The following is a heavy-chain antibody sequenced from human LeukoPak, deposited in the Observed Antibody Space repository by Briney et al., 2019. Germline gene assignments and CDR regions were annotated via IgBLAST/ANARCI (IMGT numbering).Heavy chain of an antibody. CDR1: GFTVSSNY. V-gene: IGHV3-66*01. CDR2: IYSGGST. CDR3: ARDLYDSSGYSAPDAFGI. D-gene: IGHD3-22*01. J-gene: IGHJ3*02. Sequence: GGSLRLSCAASGFTVSSNYMSWVRQAPGKGLEWVSVIYSGGSTYYADSVKGRFTISRDNSKNTLYLQMNSLRAEDTAVYYCARDLYDSSGYSAPDAFGIWGQGTMVTVSS.